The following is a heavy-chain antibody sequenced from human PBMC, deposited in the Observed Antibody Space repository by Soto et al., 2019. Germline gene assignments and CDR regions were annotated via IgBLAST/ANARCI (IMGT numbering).Heavy chain of an antibody. J-gene: IGHJ6*03. D-gene: IGHD5-12*01. CDR1: GGSISSSSYY. Sequence: SETLSLTCTVSGGSISSSSYYWGWIRQPPGKGLEWIGSIYYSGSTYYNPSLKSRVTISVDTSKNQFSLKLSSVTAADTAVYYCARCSGYDLSDAYYYYMDVWGKGTTVTVSS. CDR2: IYYSGST. CDR3: ARCSGYDLSDAYYYYMDV. V-gene: IGHV4-39*01.